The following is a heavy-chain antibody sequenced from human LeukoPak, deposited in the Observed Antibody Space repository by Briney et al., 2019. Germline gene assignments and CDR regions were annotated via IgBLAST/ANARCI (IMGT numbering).Heavy chain of an antibody. J-gene: IGHJ5*02. CDR3: ARDYDFWSGYSSNWFDP. D-gene: IGHD3-3*01. V-gene: IGHV1-2*02. Sequence: ASVKVSCKASGYTFTGYCMHWVRQAPGQGLEWMGWINPNSGGTNYAQKFQGRVTMTRDTSISTAYMALSRLRSDDTAVYYCARDYDFWSGYSSNWFDPWGQGTLVTVSS. CDR1: GYTFTGYC. CDR2: INPNSGGT.